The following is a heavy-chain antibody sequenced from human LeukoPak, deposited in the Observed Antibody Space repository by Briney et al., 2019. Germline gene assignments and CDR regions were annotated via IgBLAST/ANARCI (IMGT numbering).Heavy chain of an antibody. J-gene: IGHJ4*02. Sequence: GGSLRLSCAASGFTFSSYAMSWVRQAPGKGLEWVSAISGSGGSTYYADSVKGRFTISRDNSKNTLYLQMNSLRAEDTAVYYCAKGPGYCTNGGCYRGGGLFDYWGQGTLVTVSS. V-gene: IGHV3-23*01. CDR3: AKGPGYCTNGGCYRGGGLFDY. CDR2: ISGSGGST. D-gene: IGHD2-8*01. CDR1: GFTFSSYA.